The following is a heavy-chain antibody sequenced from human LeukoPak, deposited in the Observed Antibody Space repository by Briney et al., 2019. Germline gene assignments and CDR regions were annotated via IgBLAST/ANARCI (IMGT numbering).Heavy chain of an antibody. J-gene: IGHJ4*02. Sequence: GGSLRLSCAASGFTFSSYAMSWVRQAPGKGLEWVTAISGSGGSTYYADSVKGRFTISRDNSKNTLYLQMNSLRAEDTAVYYCAKEGVDYYDSSGSIDYWGQGTLVTVSS. D-gene: IGHD3-22*01. CDR1: GFTFSSYA. V-gene: IGHV3-23*01. CDR2: ISGSGGST. CDR3: AKEGVDYYDSSGSIDY.